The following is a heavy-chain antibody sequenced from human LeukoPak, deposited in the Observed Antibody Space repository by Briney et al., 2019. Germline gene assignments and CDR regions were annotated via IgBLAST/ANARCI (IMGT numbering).Heavy chain of an antibody. D-gene: IGHD3-22*01. CDR3: ARVSYDSSGYYFVDY. J-gene: IGHJ4*02. CDR2: IYYSGST. Sequence: SETLSLTCTVSGGSISSYYWSWIRQPPGKGLEWIGYIYYSGSTNYNPSLKSRVTISVDTSKNQFSLKLSSVTAADTAVYYCARVSYDSSGYYFVDYWGQGTLVTVSS. CDR1: GGSISSYY. V-gene: IGHV4-59*08.